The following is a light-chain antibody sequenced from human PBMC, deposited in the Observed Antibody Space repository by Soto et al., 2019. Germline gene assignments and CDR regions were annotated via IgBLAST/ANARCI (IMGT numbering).Light chain of an antibody. CDR2: DVS. V-gene: IGLV2-14*01. CDR3: SSYSISSTLGV. Sequence: QSVLTQPASVSGSPGQSITISCTGTSSDVGSYNYVSWYQQHPGEAPKLMIYDVSNRPSGVSNRFSGSKSGNTASLTISGLQAEDEADYYCSSYSISSTLGVFGGGTKLTVL. J-gene: IGLJ2*01. CDR1: SSDVGSYNY.